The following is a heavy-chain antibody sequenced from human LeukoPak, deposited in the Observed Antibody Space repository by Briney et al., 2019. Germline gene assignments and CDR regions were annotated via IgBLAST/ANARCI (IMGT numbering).Heavy chain of an antibody. J-gene: IGHJ6*04. Sequence: SVKVSCKASGGTFSSYAISWVRQASGQGLEWMGGIIPIFGTANYAQKFQGRVTITADESTSTAYMELSSLRSEDTAVYYCASRTVAVAATYYYYYGMDVWGKGTRSPSPQ. D-gene: IGHD2-15*01. CDR2: IIPIFGTA. V-gene: IGHV1-69*13. CDR1: GGTFSSYA. CDR3: ASRTVAVAATYYYYYGMDV.